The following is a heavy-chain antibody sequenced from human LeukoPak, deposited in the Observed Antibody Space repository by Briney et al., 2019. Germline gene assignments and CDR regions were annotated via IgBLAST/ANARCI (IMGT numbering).Heavy chain of an antibody. CDR3: GYCSGGSCLYYYGMDV. CDR2: ISSSSSCI. V-gene: IGHV3-21*01. D-gene: IGHD2-15*01. Sequence: GGSLRLSCAASGFTFSSYSMNWVRQAPGKGLEWVSSISSSSSCIYYADSVKGRFTISRDNAKNSLYLQMNSLRAEDTAVYYCGYCSGGSCLYYYGMDVWGQGTTVTVSS. J-gene: IGHJ6*02. CDR1: GFTFSSYS.